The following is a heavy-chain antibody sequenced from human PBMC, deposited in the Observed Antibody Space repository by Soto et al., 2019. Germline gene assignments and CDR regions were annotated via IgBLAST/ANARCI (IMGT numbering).Heavy chain of an antibody. Sequence: SETLSLTCAVYGGSFSGYYWSWIRQPPGKGLEWIGEINHSGSTNYNPSLKSRVTISVDTSKNQFSLKLSSVTAADTAVYYCARGKGVLLWFGELFGFDYWGPGTLVTSPQ. CDR1: GGSFSGYY. D-gene: IGHD3-10*01. CDR2: INHSGST. V-gene: IGHV4-34*01. J-gene: IGHJ4*02. CDR3: ARGKGVLLWFGELFGFDY.